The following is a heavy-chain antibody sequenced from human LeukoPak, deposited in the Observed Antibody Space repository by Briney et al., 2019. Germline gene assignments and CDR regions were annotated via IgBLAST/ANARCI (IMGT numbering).Heavy chain of an antibody. V-gene: IGHV4-38-2*02. Sequence: PSETLSLTCTVSGYSISSGYYWGWIRQPPGKGLEWIGSIYHSGSTYYNPSLKSRVTISVDTSKNQFSLKLSSVTAADTAVYYCARESGAVWFDPWGQGTLVTVSS. CDR3: ARESGAVWFDP. CDR2: IYHSGST. CDR1: GYSISSGYY. D-gene: IGHD6-19*01. J-gene: IGHJ5*02.